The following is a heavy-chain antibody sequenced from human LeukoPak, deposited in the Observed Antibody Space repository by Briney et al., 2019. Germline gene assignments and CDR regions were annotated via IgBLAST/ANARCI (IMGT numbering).Heavy chain of an antibody. CDR1: GFTFSTYA. J-gene: IGHJ4*02. V-gene: IGHV3-23*01. CDR3: AKVGESGYEGFDY. Sequence: GGSLRLSCAAPGFTFSTYAMTWVRQAPGKGLEWVSAISGSGGSTYYADSVKGRFTISRDNSKNTLYLQMNSLRAEDTAVYYCAKVGESGYEGFDYWGQGTLVTVSS. CDR2: ISGSGGST. D-gene: IGHD5-12*01.